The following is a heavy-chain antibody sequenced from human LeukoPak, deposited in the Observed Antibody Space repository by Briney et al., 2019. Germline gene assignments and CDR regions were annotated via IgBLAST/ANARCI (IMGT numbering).Heavy chain of an antibody. J-gene: IGHJ6*03. D-gene: IGHD3-3*01. CDR2: ISRSISTI. V-gene: IGHV3-11*04. Sequence: GGSLRLSCAASGFTFSDYYMAWIRQAPGKGLEWVSYISRSISTIYYADSVKGRFTISRDNAKNSLYLQMNSLRAEDTAVYYCAREPEVGLFGVAYYYYYYMDVWGTGTTVTVSS. CDR3: AREPEVGLFGVAYYYYYYMDV. CDR1: GFTFSDYY.